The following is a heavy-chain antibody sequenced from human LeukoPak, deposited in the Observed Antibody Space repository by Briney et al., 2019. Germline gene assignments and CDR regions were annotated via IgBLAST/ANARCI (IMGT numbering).Heavy chain of an antibody. CDR1: GGSISSDY. J-gene: IGHJ4*02. V-gene: IGHV4-59*01. D-gene: IGHD3-22*01. Sequence: SETLSLTCTVSGGSISSDYWSWIRQPPGKGLGWIGYIYYRGSTNYNPSLKSRVTISVDTSKNQFSLKLSSVTAADTAVYYCARLSGYSSGHYYSDYWGQGTLVTVSS. CDR2: IYYRGST. CDR3: ARLSGYSSGHYYSDY.